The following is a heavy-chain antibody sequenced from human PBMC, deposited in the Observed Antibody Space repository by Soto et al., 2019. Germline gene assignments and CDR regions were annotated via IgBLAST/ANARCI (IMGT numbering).Heavy chain of an antibody. V-gene: IGHV5-51*01. D-gene: IGHD3-10*01. J-gene: IGHJ6*02. CDR2: IYPGDSDT. CDR3: ARYGSGSYKYYGMDV. CDR1: GYSFTSYW. Sequence: GASLQISCEGSGYSFTSYWMCRVRQMPGKGLEWMGIIYPGDSDTRYSPSFQGQVTISADKSISTAYLQWSSLKASDTAMYYCARYGSGSYKYYGMDVWGQGTTVTVSS.